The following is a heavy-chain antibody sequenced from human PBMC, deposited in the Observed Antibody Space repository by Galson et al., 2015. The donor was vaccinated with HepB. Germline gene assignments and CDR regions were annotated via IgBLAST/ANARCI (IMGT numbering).Heavy chain of an antibody. V-gene: IGHV3-23*01. CDR2: ISGSGGDT. J-gene: IGHJ4*02. CDR1: GFTFSNYA. Sequence: SLRLSCAASGFTFSNYAMNWVRQPPGKGLEWVSSISGSGGDTYYADSVKGRFTISRDNSKNTLYLQMNSLRAEDTAVYYCAKAMYSDSWNAYYWGQGILVTVSS. D-gene: IGHD6-13*01. CDR3: AKAMYSDSWNAYY.